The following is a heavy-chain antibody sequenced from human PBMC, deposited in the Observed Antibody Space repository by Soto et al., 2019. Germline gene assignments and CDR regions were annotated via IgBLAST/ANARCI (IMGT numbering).Heavy chain of an antibody. CDR2: IKQEGSEK. V-gene: IGHV3-7*05. D-gene: IGHD2-15*01. CDR3: ALGRGGST. J-gene: IGHJ4*02. CDR1: GLTFSSYW. Sequence: EVQLVESGGGLVQPGGSLRLSCAASGLTFSSYWMSWVRQAPGKGLEWVANIKQEGSEKHYVDSVKGRFTISRDNAKNSLYLQMNSLRAEDTAVYYCALGRGGSTRGQGTLVTVSS.